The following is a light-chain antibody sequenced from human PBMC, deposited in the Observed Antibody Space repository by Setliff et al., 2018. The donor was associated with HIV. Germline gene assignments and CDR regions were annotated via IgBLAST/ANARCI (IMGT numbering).Light chain of an antibody. J-gene: IGLJ1*01. CDR3: CSYAGSNTFV. CDR1: SSDVGGYNY. CDR2: EVT. V-gene: IGLV2-23*02. Sequence: QSALTQAASVSGSPGQSITISCTGSSSDVGGYNYVSWYQQHPGKAPRLMIYEVTKRPSGVSNRFSGSKSGNTASLTISGLQSEDDADYYCCSYAGSNTFVFGTGTKV.